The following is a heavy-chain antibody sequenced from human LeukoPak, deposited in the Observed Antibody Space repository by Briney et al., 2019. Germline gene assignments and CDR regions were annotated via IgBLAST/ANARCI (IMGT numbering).Heavy chain of an antibody. CDR1: GFTFSSYA. Sequence: GGSLRLSCAASGFTFSSYAMHWVRQAPGKGLEWVAVISYDGSNKYYADSVKGRFTISRDNSKNTLYLQMNGLRAEDTAVYYCARELVPAAIAMDVWGKGTTVTVSS. CDR3: ARELVPAAIAMDV. J-gene: IGHJ6*03. V-gene: IGHV3-30*01. D-gene: IGHD2-2*02. CDR2: ISYDGSNK.